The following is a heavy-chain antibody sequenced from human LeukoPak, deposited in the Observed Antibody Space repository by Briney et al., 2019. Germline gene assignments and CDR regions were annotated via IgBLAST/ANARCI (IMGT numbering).Heavy chain of an antibody. CDR1: GDSISSSNW. D-gene: IGHD4-17*01. V-gene: IGHV4-4*02. CDR3: ARGSYGAFRYGDLDY. J-gene: IGHJ4*02. CDR2: IYHSGST. Sequence: KPSGTLSLTCAVSGDSISSSNWWSWVRHPPGKGLEWIGEIYHSGSTSYNPSLKSRVTISVDKSKNQFSLRLNSVTAADTAVYYCARGSYGAFRYGDLDYWGQGTLVIVSS.